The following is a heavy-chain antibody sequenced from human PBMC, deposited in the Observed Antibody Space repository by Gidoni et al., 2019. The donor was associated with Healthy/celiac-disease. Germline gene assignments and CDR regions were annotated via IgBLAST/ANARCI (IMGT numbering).Heavy chain of an antibody. CDR2: INHSGST. CDR3: ARDPSTGYFDY. CDR1: GGSFSGYY. V-gene: IGHV4-34*01. Sequence: QVQLQQWGAGLLKPSETLSLTCAVYGGSFSGYYWSWIRQPPGTGLEWIGEINHSGSTNYNPSLKSRVTISVDTSKNQFSLKLSSVTAADTAVYYCARDPSTGYFDYWGQGTLVTVSS. J-gene: IGHJ4*02.